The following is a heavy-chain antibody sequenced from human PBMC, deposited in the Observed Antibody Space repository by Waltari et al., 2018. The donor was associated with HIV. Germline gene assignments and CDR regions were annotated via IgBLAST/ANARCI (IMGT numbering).Heavy chain of an antibody. CDR2: IYYTGRA. CDR1: GGSVSSSSYF. J-gene: IGHJ2*01. Sequence: QLQLQESGPGLVKPSETLSLTCTVSGGSVSSSSYFWGWVRQPPGKGLEWIGRIYYTGRAYYNPPLKRRVTISVDTSKNQFSLKVTCVTAADTAVYYCARHALRVGAAYWNFDLWGRGTLVTVSS. V-gene: IGHV4-39*01. D-gene: IGHD1-26*01. CDR3: ARHALRVGAAYWNFDL.